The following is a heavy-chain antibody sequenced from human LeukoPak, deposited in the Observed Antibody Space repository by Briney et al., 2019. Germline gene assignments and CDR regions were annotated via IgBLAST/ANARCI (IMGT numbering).Heavy chain of an antibody. CDR2: TRSKTYSGTP. D-gene: IGHD2-21*02. CDR3: SRDSPGDDAFDI. CDR1: GFTFSHYG. J-gene: IGHJ3*02. Sequence: GGSLRLSCTTSGFTFSHYGMSWFRQAPGKGLEWVGFTRSKTYSGTPEYAASVKGRVTISRDDSKSIAYLQINSLKTEDTAVYYCSRDSPGDDAFDIWGQGTLVTVSS. V-gene: IGHV3-49*03.